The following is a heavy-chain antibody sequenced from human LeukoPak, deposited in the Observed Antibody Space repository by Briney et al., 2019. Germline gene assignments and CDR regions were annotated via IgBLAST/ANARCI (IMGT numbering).Heavy chain of an antibody. J-gene: IGHJ2*01. D-gene: IGHD3-10*01. Sequence: PGGSLRLSCAASGFTFSSYSMNWVRQAPGKGLEWVSSISSSSSYIYYADSVKGRFTISRDNDKNSLYLQMNSLRAEDTAVYYCARYYGSGSHWYFDLWGRGTLVTVSS. CDR3: ARYYGSGSHWYFDL. CDR2: ISSSSSYI. V-gene: IGHV3-21*01. CDR1: GFTFSSYS.